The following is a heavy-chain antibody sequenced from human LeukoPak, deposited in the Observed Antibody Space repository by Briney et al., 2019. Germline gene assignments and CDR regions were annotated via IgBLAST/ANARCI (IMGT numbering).Heavy chain of an antibody. CDR1: GFTFSSYA. CDR3: ARGEVRGVDYYYGMDV. D-gene: IGHD3-10*01. V-gene: IGHV3-30-3*01. Sequence: GGSLRLSCAASGFTFSSYAMHWVRQAPGKGLEWVAVISYDGSNKYYADSVKGRFTISRDNSKNTLYLQMNSLRAEDTAVYYCARGEVRGVDYYYGMDVWGQGTTVTVSS. CDR2: ISYDGSNK. J-gene: IGHJ6*02.